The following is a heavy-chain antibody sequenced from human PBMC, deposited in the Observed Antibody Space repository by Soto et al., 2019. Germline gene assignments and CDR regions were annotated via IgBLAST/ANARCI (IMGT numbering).Heavy chain of an antibody. CDR1: GDTFTSYG. D-gene: IGHD6-19*01. CDR3: ARAGGQWLALYNYYYYGMDV. Sequence: GAPAELTCKAPGDTFTSYGICWARQATEQGLEWMGWIIAYNGNTNYAQKLQGRVTMTTDTSTSTAYMELRSLRSDDTAVYYCARAGGQWLALYNYYYYGMDVWGQGTTVTVSS. CDR2: IIAYNGNT. V-gene: IGHV1-18*01. J-gene: IGHJ6*02.